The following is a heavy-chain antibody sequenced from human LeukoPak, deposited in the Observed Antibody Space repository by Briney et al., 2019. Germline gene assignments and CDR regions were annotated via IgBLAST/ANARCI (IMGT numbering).Heavy chain of an antibody. CDR3: ARDQLAYSGYDTLFDY. J-gene: IGHJ4*02. CDR1: GFTFSSYG. V-gene: IGHV3-30*03. Sequence: GGSLRLSCAASGFTFSSYGMHWVRQAPGKGLEWVAVISYDGSNKYYADSVKGRFTISRDNSKNTLYPQLNSLRPEDTAVYYCARDQLAYSGYDTLFDYWGQGSLVTVSS. D-gene: IGHD5-12*01. CDR2: ISYDGSNK.